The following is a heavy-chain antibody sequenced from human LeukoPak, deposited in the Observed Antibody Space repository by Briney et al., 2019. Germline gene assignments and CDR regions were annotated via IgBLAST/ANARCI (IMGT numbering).Heavy chain of an antibody. D-gene: IGHD3-10*01. Sequence: GGSLRLSCAASGFTVSSNYMNWVRQAPGKGLEWVSGISGGGGSTYYADSVKGRFTISRDNSKNTLYLQMNSLRAEDTAVYYCAKDCPRVRGVISRSYYGMDVWGQGTTVTVSS. CDR3: AKDCPRVRGVISRSYYGMDV. CDR2: ISGGGGST. J-gene: IGHJ6*02. V-gene: IGHV3-53*05. CDR1: GFTVSSNY.